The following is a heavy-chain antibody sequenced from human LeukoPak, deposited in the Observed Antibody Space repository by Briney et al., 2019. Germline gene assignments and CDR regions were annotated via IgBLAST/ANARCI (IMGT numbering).Heavy chain of an antibody. CDR3: AKDPDYDFWSGPLDY. Sequence: GGSLRLSCAASGFTFSSYAMHWVRQAPGKGLEWVAVISYDGSNKYYADSVKGRFTISRDNSKNTLYLQMNSLRAEDTAVYYCAKDPDYDFWSGPLDYWGQGTLVTVSS. CDR2: ISYDGSNK. V-gene: IGHV3-30-3*01. D-gene: IGHD3-3*01. J-gene: IGHJ4*02. CDR1: GFTFSSYA.